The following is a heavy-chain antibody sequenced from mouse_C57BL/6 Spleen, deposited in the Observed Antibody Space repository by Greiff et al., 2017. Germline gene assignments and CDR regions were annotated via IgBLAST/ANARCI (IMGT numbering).Heavy chain of an antibody. CDR1: GYTFTDYE. J-gene: IGHJ3*01. Sequence: VKLMESGAELVRPGASVTLSCKASGYTFTDYEMHWVKQTPVHGLEWIGAIDPETGGTAYNQKFKGKAILTADKSSSTAYMELRSLTSEDSAVYYCTRARDSSGYRAWFAYWGQGTLVTVSA. CDR2: IDPETGGT. CDR3: TRARDSSGYRAWFAY. D-gene: IGHD3-2*02. V-gene: IGHV1-15*01.